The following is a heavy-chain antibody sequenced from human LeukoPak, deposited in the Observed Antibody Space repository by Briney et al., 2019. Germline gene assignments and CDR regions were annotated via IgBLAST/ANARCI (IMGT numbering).Heavy chain of an antibody. Sequence: ASVKVSCKASGYTFTSYYMHWVRQAPGQGLEWMGIINPSGGSTSYAQKFQGRVTMTRDTSTSTVYMELSSLRSEDTAVYYCARVYGVAGHRDTFYGMDVWGKGTTVTVSP. CDR2: INPSGGST. V-gene: IGHV1-46*01. D-gene: IGHD6-19*01. CDR1: GYTFTSYY. J-gene: IGHJ6*04. CDR3: ARVYGVAGHRDTFYGMDV.